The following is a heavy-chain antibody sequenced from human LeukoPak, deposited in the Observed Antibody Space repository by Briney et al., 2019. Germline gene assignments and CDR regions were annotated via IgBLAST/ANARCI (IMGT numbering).Heavy chain of an antibody. CDR2: INHSGST. V-gene: IGHV4-34*01. CDR1: GGSFSGYY. D-gene: IGHD5-12*01. J-gene: IGHJ5*02. CDR3: ATSRGSNWFDP. Sequence: SETLSLTCAVYGGSFSGYYWSWIRQPPGKGLEWIGEINHSGSTNYSPSLKSRVTISVDKSKNQFSLTLSSVTAADTAVYYCATSRGSNWFDPWGQGTLVIVSS.